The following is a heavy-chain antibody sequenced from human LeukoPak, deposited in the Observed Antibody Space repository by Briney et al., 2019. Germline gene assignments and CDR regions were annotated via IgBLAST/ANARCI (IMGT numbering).Heavy chain of an antibody. CDR3: ARQTYYYDSSGHHRLFDY. J-gene: IGHJ4*02. Sequence: GESLKISCKGSGYSFTSYWIGWVRQMPGKGLEWMGIIYPGDSDTRYSPSFQGQVTISADKSISTAYLQWSSLKASDTAMYYCARQTYYYDSSGHHRLFDYWGQGTLVTVSS. CDR2: IYPGDSDT. D-gene: IGHD3-22*01. CDR1: GYSFTSYW. V-gene: IGHV5-51*01.